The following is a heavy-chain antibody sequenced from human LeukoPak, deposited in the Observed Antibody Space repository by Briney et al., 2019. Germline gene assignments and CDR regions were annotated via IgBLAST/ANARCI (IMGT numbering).Heavy chain of an antibody. V-gene: IGHV4-4*07. Sequence: SETLSLTCTVSGDSISNHYCSWIRQPAGKGLEWIGRIYSSGSTNYNPFLKSRVNMSIDTSKNQFSLKLSSVTAADTAVYYCSSTSRSTVAVSGTILDYWGQGTLVTVSS. J-gene: IGHJ4*02. D-gene: IGHD6-19*01. CDR1: GDSISNHY. CDR3: SSTSRSTVAVSGTILDY. CDR2: IYSSGST.